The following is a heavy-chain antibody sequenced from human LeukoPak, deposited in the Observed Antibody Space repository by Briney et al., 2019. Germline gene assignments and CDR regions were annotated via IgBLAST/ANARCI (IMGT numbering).Heavy chain of an antibody. V-gene: IGHV3-30*02. J-gene: IGHJ4*02. CDR1: GFTFSSYG. CDR3: AKSLDY. CDR2: IQYDGSNT. Sequence: GGSLRLSCAASGFTFSSYGMHWVRQAPGKGLEWVAFIQYDGSNTYYADSVKGRFTISRDNSKNTLYLQMDSLRVDDTAIYYCAKSLDYWGQGTLVTVSS.